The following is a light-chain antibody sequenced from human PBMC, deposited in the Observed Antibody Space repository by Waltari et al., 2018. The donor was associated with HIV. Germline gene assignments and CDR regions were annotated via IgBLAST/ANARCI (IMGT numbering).Light chain of an antibody. Sequence: SYELTHPPSVSVSPGQEARFTCSGDALPNEYAYWYQEKSGQAPVLVVYEDSERHAGIPERFSGSSSGTMVTLTISGAQVEDEADYYCYSTDSSGYPLFGGGTKLTVL. V-gene: IGLV3-10*01. CDR1: ALPNEY. CDR3: YSTDSSGYPL. CDR2: EDS. J-gene: IGLJ2*01.